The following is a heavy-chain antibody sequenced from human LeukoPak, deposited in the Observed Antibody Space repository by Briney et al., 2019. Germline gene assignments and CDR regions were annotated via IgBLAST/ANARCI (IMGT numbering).Heavy chain of an antibody. Sequence: GGSLRLSCAASGFTFSSYAMSWVRQAPGKGLEWVSAISGSGGSTYYADSVKGRFTISRDNSKNTLYLQMNSLRAEDTAVYYCAKVINGYCSSTSCQMTDYWGQGTLVTVSS. CDR1: GFTFSSYA. CDR2: ISGSGGST. CDR3: AKVINGYCSSTSCQMTDY. J-gene: IGHJ4*02. D-gene: IGHD2-2*01. V-gene: IGHV3-23*01.